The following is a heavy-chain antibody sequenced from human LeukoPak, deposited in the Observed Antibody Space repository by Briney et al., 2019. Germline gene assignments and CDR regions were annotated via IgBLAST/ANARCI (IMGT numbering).Heavy chain of an antibody. CDR2: IYPGDSDT. CDR3: ARAGGAAALYNWFDP. CDR1: GYSFTSYW. Sequence: GESLKISCKGSGYSFTSYWIGWVRQMPGKGLEWMGIIYPGDSDTRYSPSFQGHVTISADKSISTAYLQWSSLKASDTAMYYCARAGGAAALYNWFDPWGQGTLVTVSS. J-gene: IGHJ5*02. V-gene: IGHV5-51*01. D-gene: IGHD6-13*01.